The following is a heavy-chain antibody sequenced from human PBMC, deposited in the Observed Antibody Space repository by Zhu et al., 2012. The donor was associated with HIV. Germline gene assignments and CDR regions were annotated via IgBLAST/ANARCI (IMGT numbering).Heavy chain of an antibody. CDR3: ARGGYYYDSLGAFDL. D-gene: IGHD3-22*01. Sequence: QVQLQESGPGSVKPSKTLSLTCSISGYSMRSGYYWGWIRQPPGKDLEWIGSIYHSGTTYYNPSLKSRVTILVDMSEKEFSLKLTSVTAADTAVYYCARGGYYYDSLGAFDLWGRGTTVTVSS. J-gene: IGHJ3*01. CDR2: IYHSGTT. V-gene: IGHV4-38-2*02. CDR1: GYSMRSGYY.